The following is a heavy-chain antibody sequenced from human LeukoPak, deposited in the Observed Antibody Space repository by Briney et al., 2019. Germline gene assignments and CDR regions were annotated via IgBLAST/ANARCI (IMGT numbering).Heavy chain of an antibody. J-gene: IGHJ6*04. CDR3: ARDLESVYYDILTGYQTYYYYGMDV. CDR1: GGSVSSGSYY. CDR2: IYYSGST. D-gene: IGHD3-9*01. Sequence: SETLSLTCTVSGGSVSSGSYYWSWIRQPPGKGLGWIGYIYYSGSTNYNPSLKSRVTISVDTSKNQFSLKLSSVTAADTAVYYCARDLESVYYDILTGYQTYYYYGMDVWGKGTTVTVSS. V-gene: IGHV4-61*01.